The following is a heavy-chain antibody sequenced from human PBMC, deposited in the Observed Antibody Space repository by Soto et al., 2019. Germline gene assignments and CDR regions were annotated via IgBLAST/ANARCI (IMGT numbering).Heavy chain of an antibody. D-gene: IGHD3-22*01. J-gene: IGHJ1*01. V-gene: IGHV1-2*02. CDR3: ARGPFTYDSSGYYVY. CDR2: INPNSGAT. Sequence: ASVKVSCKTSGYSFSGYYIHWVRQAPGQGLEWMGWINPNSGATLYARKFQGRVIVSRDTSINTAFMQLSGLSSDDTAVYYCARGPFTYDSSGYYVYWGQGTLVTVSS. CDR1: GYSFSGYY.